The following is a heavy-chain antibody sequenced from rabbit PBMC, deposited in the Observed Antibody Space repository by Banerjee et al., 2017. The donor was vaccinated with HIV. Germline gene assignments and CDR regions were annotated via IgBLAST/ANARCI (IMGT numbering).Heavy chain of an antibody. CDR3: ARAKRYDDYGDPYYFNL. V-gene: IGHV1S40*01. CDR2: IYAGSSGST. J-gene: IGHJ4*01. D-gene: IGHD2-1*01. CDR1: GFSFSSSYY. Sequence: QSLEESGGDLVKPGASLTLTCTASGFSFSSSYYMCWVRQAPGKGLEWIACIYAGSSGSTYYASWAKGRFTISKTSSTTVTLQMTSLTAADTATYFCARAKRYDDYGDPYYFNLWGPGTLVTVS.